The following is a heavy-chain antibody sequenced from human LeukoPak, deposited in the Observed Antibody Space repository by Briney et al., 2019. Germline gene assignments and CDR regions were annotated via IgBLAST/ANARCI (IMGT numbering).Heavy chain of an antibody. J-gene: IGHJ4*02. D-gene: IGHD6-13*01. V-gene: IGHV1-8*01. CDR1: GYTFTSYD. CDR3: ARDPSIAAAGN. CDR2: MNPNSGNT. Sequence: EASVKVSCKASGYTFTSYDINWVRQATGQGLEWMGWMNPNSGNTGYAQKFQGRVTMTRDTSISTAYMELSSLRSDDTAVYFCARDPSIAAAGNWGQGTLVTVSS.